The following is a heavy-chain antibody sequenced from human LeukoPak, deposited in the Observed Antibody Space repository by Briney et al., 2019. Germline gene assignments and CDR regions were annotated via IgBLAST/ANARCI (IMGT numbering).Heavy chain of an antibody. CDR1: GFTFSSYG. V-gene: IGHV3-33*01. J-gene: IGHJ4*02. CDR3: ARETDSSGWPIDY. Sequence: GGSLRPSCAASGFTFSSYGMHWVRQAPGKRLEWVAVIWYDGSNKYYADSVKGRFTISRDNSKNTLYLQMNSLRAEDTAVYYCARETDSSGWPIDYWGQGTLVTVSS. CDR2: IWYDGSNK. D-gene: IGHD6-19*01.